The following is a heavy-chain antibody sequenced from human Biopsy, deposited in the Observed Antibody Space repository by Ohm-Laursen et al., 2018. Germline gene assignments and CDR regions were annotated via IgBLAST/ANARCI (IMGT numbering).Heavy chain of an antibody. Sequence: SLRLSCAASGVTLSGYGMNWVRQAPGKGLEWVSIIWYDGSNEYYADSVKGRFTISRDNSKNTVFLQMSSLRAEDTGVYYCARDPIVGSKADGMDVWGQGTTVTVSS. V-gene: IGHV3-33*08. CDR3: ARDPIVGSKADGMDV. CDR1: GVTLSGYG. J-gene: IGHJ6*02. CDR2: IWYDGSNE. D-gene: IGHD1-26*01.